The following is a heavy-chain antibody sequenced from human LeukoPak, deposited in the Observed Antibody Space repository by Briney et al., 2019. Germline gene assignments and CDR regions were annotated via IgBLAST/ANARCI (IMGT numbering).Heavy chain of an antibody. CDR2: IYPGDSDT. V-gene: IGHV5-51*01. Sequence: GESLKISCKTSGYSFTTYWIGWVRQMPGKGLEWMGIIYPGDSDTRFSPSFQGQVTISVDKSIRTAYLQWNSLKASDTAMYYCATPNGAFDIWGQGTMVTVSS. CDR3: ATPNGAFDI. D-gene: IGHD2-8*01. J-gene: IGHJ3*02. CDR1: GYSFTTYW.